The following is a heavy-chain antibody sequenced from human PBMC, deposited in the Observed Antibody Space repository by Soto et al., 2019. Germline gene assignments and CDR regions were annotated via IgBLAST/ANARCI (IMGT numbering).Heavy chain of an antibody. Sequence: GGSLRLSCAASGFTFSNYAMSWVRQSPGKGLEWVSAIPGSGGSTYYTGSVKGRFTISRDNSKNTLYLQMNSLRVEDTAVYYCATIGSSSSVSLPLVLLDYWGQGALVTVSS. CDR3: ATIGSSSSVSLPLVLLDY. V-gene: IGHV3-23*01. J-gene: IGHJ4*02. D-gene: IGHD6-6*01. CDR2: IPGSGGST. CDR1: GFTFSNYA.